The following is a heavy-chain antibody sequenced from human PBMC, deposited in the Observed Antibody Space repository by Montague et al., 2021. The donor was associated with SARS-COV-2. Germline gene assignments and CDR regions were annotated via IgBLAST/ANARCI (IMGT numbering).Heavy chain of an antibody. Sequence: SETLSLTCTVSGDSISSFYWNWIRQPAGKGLEWIGRIYASGGTSYNPSLKSRVTMSVDTSKNQFSLKLNSVTAADTAVYYCGRGVVAATPVVDYWGRGTLVTVSP. J-gene: IGHJ4*02. V-gene: IGHV4-4*07. CDR1: GDSISSFY. CDR3: GRGVVAATPVVDY. CDR2: IYASGGT. D-gene: IGHD2-15*01.